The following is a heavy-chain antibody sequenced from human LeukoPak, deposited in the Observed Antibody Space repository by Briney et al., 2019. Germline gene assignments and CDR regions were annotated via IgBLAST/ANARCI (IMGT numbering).Heavy chain of an antibody. CDR1: GFTFSDYW. CDR3: ARFKVTVTSIP. V-gene: IGHV3-74*01. D-gene: IGHD4-11*01. Sequence: GGSLGLSCAASGFTFSDYWMHWVRQAPGKGLVWVSRTNPDGSSASYADSVKGRFTISRDNAKNTLYLQMNSLRAEDTAVYYCARFKVTVTSIPWGQGTLVTVSS. J-gene: IGHJ5*02. CDR2: TNPDGSSA.